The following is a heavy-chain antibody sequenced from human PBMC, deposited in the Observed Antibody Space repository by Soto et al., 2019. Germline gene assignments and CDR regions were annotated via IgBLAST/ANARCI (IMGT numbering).Heavy chain of an antibody. V-gene: IGHV3-48*03. CDR1: GFKFSIYE. CDR3: ARGLQAFYYYGMDV. CDR2: IGSSGVTI. J-gene: IGHJ6*02. D-gene: IGHD4-4*01. Sequence: GGSLRLSCAASGFKFSIYEMNWVRQAPGKGLEWVSYIGSSGVTIHYADSARGRFTISRDNTQNSLYLQMNSLTVEDTAIYYCARGLQAFYYYGMDVWGQGNTGTVSS.